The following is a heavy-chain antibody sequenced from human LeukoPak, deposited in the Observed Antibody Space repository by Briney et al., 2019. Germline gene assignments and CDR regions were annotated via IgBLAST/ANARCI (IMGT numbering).Heavy chain of an antibody. CDR3: ARIGAPKAAGLKYYSDGMDV. Sequence: ASVLFSSRASGYASTSYGISWLRQAPRQGGLWMGWISAYSGSTNYKQKLQGRVTMTTDTSTSTAYQEPRSLRSDHTTVYYCARIGAPKAAGLKYYSDGMDVWGQGTTVTVSS. D-gene: IGHD6-13*01. CDR2: ISAYSGST. J-gene: IGHJ6*02. CDR1: GYASTSYG. V-gene: IGHV1-18*01.